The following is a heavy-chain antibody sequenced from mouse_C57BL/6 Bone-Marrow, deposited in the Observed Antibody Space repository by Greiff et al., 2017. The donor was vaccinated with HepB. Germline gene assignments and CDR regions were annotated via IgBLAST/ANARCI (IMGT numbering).Heavy chain of an antibody. Sequence: VQLKQSGPGLVQPSQSLSITCTVSGFSLTSYGVHWVRQSPGKGLEWLGVIWSGGSTDYNAAFISRLSISKDNSKSQVFFKMNSLQADDTAIYYCARKDPWFAYWGQGTLVTVSA. V-gene: IGHV2-2*01. CDR3: ARKDPWFAY. CDR1: GFSLTSYG. CDR2: IWSGGST. J-gene: IGHJ3*01.